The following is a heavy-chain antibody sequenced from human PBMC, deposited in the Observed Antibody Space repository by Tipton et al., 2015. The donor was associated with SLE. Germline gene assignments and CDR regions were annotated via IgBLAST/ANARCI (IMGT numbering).Heavy chain of an antibody. CDR1: GGSISSYY. Sequence: TLSLTCTVSGGSISSYYWSWIRQPPGKGLEWIGYIYYSGSTNYSPSLKSRVTISVDTSKNQFSLKLSSVTAADTAVYYCARVAYYDSSGYLFDYWGQGTLVTVST. D-gene: IGHD3-22*01. J-gene: IGHJ4*02. V-gene: IGHV4-59*01. CDR2: IYYSGST. CDR3: ARVAYYDSSGYLFDY.